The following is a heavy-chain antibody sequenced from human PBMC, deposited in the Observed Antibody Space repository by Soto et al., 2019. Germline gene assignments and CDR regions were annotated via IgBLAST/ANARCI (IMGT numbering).Heavy chain of an antibody. CDR3: MTPGSADHSDY. Sequence: QVQLVESGGGVVQAGRYLRLSCAVSGIFFSSYGMHWVRQAPGKGLEWVALISHDGSSMFYGDSVRGRFTISRDNSGDMVFLQMSGLRPEDTALYYCMTPGSADHSDYWGQGTLVTVSS. D-gene: IGHD4-17*01. J-gene: IGHJ4*02. CDR2: ISHDGSSM. CDR1: GIFFSSYG. V-gene: IGHV3-30*03.